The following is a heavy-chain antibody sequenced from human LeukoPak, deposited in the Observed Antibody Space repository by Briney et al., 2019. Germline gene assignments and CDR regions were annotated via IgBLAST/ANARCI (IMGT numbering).Heavy chain of an antibody. CDR1: GFTFSSYW. D-gene: IGHD1-26*01. V-gene: IGHV3-74*01. CDR3: ARSLNSGSYSDY. CDR2: INTDGSST. Sequence: GGSLRLSCTASGFTFSSYWMHWVRKAPGKGLVWVSRINTDGSSTTYADSVKGRFTISRDNAKNTLYLQMNSLRAEDTAVYYCARSLNSGSYSDYWGQGTLVTVSS. J-gene: IGHJ4*02.